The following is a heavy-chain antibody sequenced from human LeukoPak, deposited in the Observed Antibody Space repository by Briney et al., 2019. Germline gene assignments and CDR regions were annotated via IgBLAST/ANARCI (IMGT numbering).Heavy chain of an antibody. Sequence: MSSETLSLTCAVYGGSFSGYYWSWIRQPPGKGLEWIGEINHSGSTNYNPSLKSRVTISVDTSKNQFSLKLSSVTAADTAVYYCARTGRKWLVPRDWGQGTLVTVSS. D-gene: IGHD6-19*01. V-gene: IGHV4-34*01. CDR2: INHSGST. CDR1: GGSFSGYY. CDR3: ARTGRKWLVPRD. J-gene: IGHJ4*02.